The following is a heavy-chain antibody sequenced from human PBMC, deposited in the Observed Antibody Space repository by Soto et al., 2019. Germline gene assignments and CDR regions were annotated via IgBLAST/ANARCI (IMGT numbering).Heavy chain of an antibody. D-gene: IGHD1-1*01. J-gene: IGHJ4*02. CDR2: INHSGST. Sequence: SETLSLTCAVYGGSFSGYYWSWIRQPPGKGLEWIGEINHSGSTNYNPSLKSRVTISVDTSKNQFSLKLSSVTAADTAIYYCARHGKLSSMTNYFDSWGQGALVTVSS. CDR1: GGSFSGYY. V-gene: IGHV4-34*01. CDR3: ARHGKLSSMTNYFDS.